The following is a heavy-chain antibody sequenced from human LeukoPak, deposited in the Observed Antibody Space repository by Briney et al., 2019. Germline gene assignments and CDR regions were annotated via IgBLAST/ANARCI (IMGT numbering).Heavy chain of an antibody. CDR1: GFTFSSYW. CDR3: ARDMDDSSGYAFDY. Sequence: GRSLRLSCAASGFTFSSYWMHWVRQAPGKGLVWVSRINSDGSSTSNADSVKGRFTISRDNAKNTLYLQMNSLRAEDTAVYYCARDMDDSSGYAFDYWGQGTLVTVSS. CDR2: INSDGSST. D-gene: IGHD3-22*01. J-gene: IGHJ4*02. V-gene: IGHV3-74*01.